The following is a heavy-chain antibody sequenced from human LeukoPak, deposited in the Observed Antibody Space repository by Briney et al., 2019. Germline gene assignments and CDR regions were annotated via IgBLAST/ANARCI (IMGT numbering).Heavy chain of an antibody. CDR1: GFTVSSNY. CDR3: AREYRDGYNEFDY. V-gene: IGHV3-66*02. CDR2: IYSGGST. J-gene: IGHJ4*02. Sequence: GGSLRLSCAVSGFTVSSNYMSWVRQAPGKGLEWVSVIYSGGSTYYADSVKGRFTISRDNSKNTPYLQMNSLRAEDTAVYYCAREYRDGYNEFDYWGQGTLVTVSS. D-gene: IGHD5-24*01.